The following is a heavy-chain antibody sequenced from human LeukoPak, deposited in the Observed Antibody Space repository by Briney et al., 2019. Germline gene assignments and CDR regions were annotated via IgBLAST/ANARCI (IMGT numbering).Heavy chain of an antibody. V-gene: IGHV4-61*02. D-gene: IGHD2-15*01. Sequence: SQTLSLTCTVSGGSISSGSYYWSWIRQPAGKGLEWIGRIYTSGSTNYNPSLKSRVTISVDTSKNQFSLKLSSVTAADTAVYYCARTQVGCSGGSSYSGWFDPWGQGTLVTVSS. CDR3: ARTQVGCSGGSSYSGWFDP. CDR1: GGSISSGSYY. CDR2: IYTSGST. J-gene: IGHJ5*02.